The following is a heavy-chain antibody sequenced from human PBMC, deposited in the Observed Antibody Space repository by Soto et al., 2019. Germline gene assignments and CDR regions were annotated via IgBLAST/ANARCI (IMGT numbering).Heavy chain of an antibody. CDR1: GFTFSGSA. CDR3: TRWGDNWNDGAFDI. Sequence: GGSLRLSCAASGFTFSGSAMHWVRQASGKGLEWVGRIRSKANSYATAYAASVKGRFTISRDDSKNTAYLQMNSLKTEDTAVYYCTRWGDNWNDGAFDIWGQGTMVTVSS. CDR2: IRSKANSYAT. D-gene: IGHD1-20*01. V-gene: IGHV3-73*01. J-gene: IGHJ3*02.